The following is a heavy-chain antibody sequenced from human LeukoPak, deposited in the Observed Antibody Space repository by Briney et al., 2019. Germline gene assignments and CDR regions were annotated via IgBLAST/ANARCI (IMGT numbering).Heavy chain of an antibody. Sequence: GESLRLSCAASGFTLSSFAMSWVRQAPGGGREWVSAISDRGEITYYAHSVNGRFTMSRHNSKNTLYLQMHSLRVEDTVEYYCAKFNRGYTSNISSPNWFDSWGQGSLLTVSP. CDR2: ISDRGEIT. CDR3: AKFNRGYTSNISSPNWFDS. CDR1: GFTLSSFA. V-gene: IGHV3-23*01. D-gene: IGHD2-2*01. J-gene: IGHJ5*01.